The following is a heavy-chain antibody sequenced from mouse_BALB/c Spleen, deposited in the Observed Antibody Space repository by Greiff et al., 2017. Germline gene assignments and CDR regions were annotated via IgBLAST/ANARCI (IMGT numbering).Heavy chain of an antibody. CDR1: GFSLSRYS. J-gene: IGHJ3*01. CDR3: ARNFDSSGYPPWFAY. CDR2: IWGGGST. D-gene: IGHD3-2*01. V-gene: IGHV2-6-4*01. Sequence: VMLVESGPGLVAPSQSLSITCTVSGFSLSRYSVHWVRQPPGKGLEWLGMIWGGGSTDYNSALKSRLSISKDNSKSQVFLKMNSLQTDDTAMYYCARNFDSSGYPPWFAYWGQGTLVTVSA.